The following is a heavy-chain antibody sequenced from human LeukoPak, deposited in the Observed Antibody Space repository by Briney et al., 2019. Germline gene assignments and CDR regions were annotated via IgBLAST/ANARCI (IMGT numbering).Heavy chain of an antibody. J-gene: IGHJ4*02. CDR1: YTFTNYG. D-gene: IGHD6-19*01. V-gene: IGHV1-18*01. CDR3: ATSSGDSSAWVDF. CDR2: IDTNNENT. Sequence: ASVKVSCKASYTFTNYGVTWVRQAPGQRFEWMGWIDTNNENTRYAQNFQGRLTLTTDSSRNTVYMELRSLRSDDTAVYYCATSSGDSSAWVDFWGRGTLVTVSP.